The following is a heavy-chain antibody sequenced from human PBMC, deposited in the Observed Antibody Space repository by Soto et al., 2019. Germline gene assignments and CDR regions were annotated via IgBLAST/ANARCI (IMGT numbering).Heavy chain of an antibody. J-gene: IGHJ4*02. V-gene: IGHV4-39*01. CDR1: GGSISSSSYY. CDR3: ATLPPRIVVVVLPIPS. CDR2: IFYSGST. Sequence: SETLSLTCTVSGGSISSSSYYWGWISQPPGKGLEWIGSIFYSGSTYYNPSLKSRVTISVDTSKNQFSLKLTSVTAADTAVYYCATLPPRIVVVVLPIPSWGQGTLVTSPQ. D-gene: IGHD2-15*01.